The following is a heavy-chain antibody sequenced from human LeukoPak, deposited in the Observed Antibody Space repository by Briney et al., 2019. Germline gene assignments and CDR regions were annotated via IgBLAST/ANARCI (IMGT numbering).Heavy chain of an antibody. CDR3: ARDKIVGATYFDY. D-gene: IGHD1-26*01. CDR1: GFTFSSYW. CDR2: IKQDGSEK. J-gene: IGHJ4*02. V-gene: IGHV3-7*01. Sequence: GGSLRLSCAASGFTFSSYWMSWVRQAPGKGLEWVANIKQDGSEKYYVDSVRGRFTISRDNAKNSLYLQMNSLRAEDTAVYYCARDKIVGATYFDYWGQGTLVTVSS.